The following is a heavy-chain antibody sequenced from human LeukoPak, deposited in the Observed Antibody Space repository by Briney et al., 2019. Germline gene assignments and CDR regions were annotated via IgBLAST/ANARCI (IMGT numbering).Heavy chain of an antibody. D-gene: IGHD5-12*01. Sequence: GGSLRLSCAASGFTFSSYAMSWVRQAPGKGLEWVANIKQDGSEKYYVDSVKGRFTISRDNAKNSLYLQMNSLRAEDTAVYYCARGFSGYSGYAKSTPFDYWGQGTLVTVSS. J-gene: IGHJ4*02. CDR2: IKQDGSEK. CDR1: GFTFSSYA. V-gene: IGHV3-7*01. CDR3: ARGFSGYSGYAKSTPFDY.